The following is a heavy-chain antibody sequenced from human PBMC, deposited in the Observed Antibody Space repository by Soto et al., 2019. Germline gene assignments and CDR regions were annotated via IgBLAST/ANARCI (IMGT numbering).Heavy chain of an antibody. CDR3: ARGDTAMVIDY. CDR2: INSAGTTT. J-gene: IGHJ4*02. Sequence: EVQLVESGGGLVQPGGSLRLSCAASGFTFSIYWMHWVRQAPGKGLVWVSRINSAGTTTTYADSMKGRFTISRDNAKNKLYLQMNSLRAEDTAVYYCARGDTAMVIDYWGQGTQVTVSS. V-gene: IGHV3-74*01. CDR1: GFTFSIYW. D-gene: IGHD5-18*01.